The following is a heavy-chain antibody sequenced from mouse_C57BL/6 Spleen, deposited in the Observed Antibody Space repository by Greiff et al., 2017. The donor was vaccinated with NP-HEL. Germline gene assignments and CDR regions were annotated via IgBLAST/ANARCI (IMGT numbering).Heavy chain of an antibody. D-gene: IGHD1-1*01. CDR1: GFNIKDDY. J-gene: IGHJ3*01. CDR2: VDPENGDT. V-gene: IGHV14-4*01. CDR3: TTCYYGSSYLAY. Sequence: DVKLQESGAELVRPGASVKLSCTASGFNIKDDYMHWVKQRPEQGLEWIGWVDPENGDTEYASKFQGKATITADTSSNTAYLQLSSLTSEDTAVYYCTTCYYGSSYLAYWGQGTLVTVSA.